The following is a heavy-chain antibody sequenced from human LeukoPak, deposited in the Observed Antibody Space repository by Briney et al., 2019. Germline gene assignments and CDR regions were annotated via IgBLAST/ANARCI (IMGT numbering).Heavy chain of an antibody. J-gene: IGHJ4*02. CDR2: IYYSGST. Sequence: SETLSLTCTVSGGSISSSSYYWGWIRQPPGKGLEWIGSIYYSGSTYYNPSLKSRVTISVDTSKNQFSLKLSSVTAADTAVYYCARDHGQWLVRGFSLWGQGTLVTVSS. D-gene: IGHD6-19*01. V-gene: IGHV4-39*07. CDR3: ARDHGQWLVRGFSL. CDR1: GGSISSSSYY.